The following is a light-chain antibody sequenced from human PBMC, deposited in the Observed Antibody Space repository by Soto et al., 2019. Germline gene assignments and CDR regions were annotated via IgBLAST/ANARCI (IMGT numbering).Light chain of an antibody. Sequence: DIQVTQSPSTLSASVGDRVTITCRASQNINSWLAWYQQKPGKAPKFLIYKASTLQSGVPSRFSGSGSGTEFSLTSSSLQPDDFATYYCQQYDSYPHAFGQGTKLEIK. CDR2: KAS. CDR1: QNINSW. J-gene: IGKJ2*01. V-gene: IGKV1-5*03. CDR3: QQYDSYPHA.